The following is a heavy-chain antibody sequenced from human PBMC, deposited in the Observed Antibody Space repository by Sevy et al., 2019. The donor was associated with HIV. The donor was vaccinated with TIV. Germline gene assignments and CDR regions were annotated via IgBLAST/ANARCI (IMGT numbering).Heavy chain of an antibody. V-gene: IGHV3-23*01. CDR2: ISGSGGET. D-gene: IGHD3-22*01. J-gene: IGHJ3*02. CDR1: EFTFSNYA. Sequence: GGSLRLSCETSEFTFSNYAMSWVRQAPGKGLEWVSSISGSGGETYYANSVKARFTISRDKSKNTVYLQMNSLRAEGTAVYYSAKEMIVVVGGALDIWGQAIMVTVSS. CDR3: AKEMIVVVGGALDI.